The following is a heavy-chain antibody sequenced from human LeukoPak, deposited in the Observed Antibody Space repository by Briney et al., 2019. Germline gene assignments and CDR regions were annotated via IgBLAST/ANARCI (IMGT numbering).Heavy chain of an antibody. CDR1: GFTFSSYG. V-gene: IGHV3-30*18. CDR2: ISYDGSNK. D-gene: IGHD3-22*01. CDR3: AKDQGDSSGTYYYYYGMDV. J-gene: IGHJ6*02. Sequence: GRSQRLSCAASGFTFSSYGMHWVRQAPGKGLEWVAVISYDGSNKYYADSVKGRFTISRDNSKNTLYLQMNSLRAEDTAVYYCAKDQGDSSGTYYYYYGMDVWGQGTTVTVSS.